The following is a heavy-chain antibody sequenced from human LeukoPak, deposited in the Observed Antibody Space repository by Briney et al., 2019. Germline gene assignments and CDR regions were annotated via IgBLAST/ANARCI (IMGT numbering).Heavy chain of an antibody. D-gene: IGHD2-15*01. CDR2: IYPGDSDT. J-gene: IGHJ4*02. Sequence: GESLKISCKGSGYSFTNYWIGWVRQMPGKGLEWMGIIYPGDSDTRYSPSFQGQVTMSADKSSSTAYLQWSSLKASDTAMYYCARVLRYCNGGTCYGGINPLDYWGQGTLVTVSS. V-gene: IGHV5-51*01. CDR1: GYSFTNYW. CDR3: ARVLRYCNGGTCYGGINPLDY.